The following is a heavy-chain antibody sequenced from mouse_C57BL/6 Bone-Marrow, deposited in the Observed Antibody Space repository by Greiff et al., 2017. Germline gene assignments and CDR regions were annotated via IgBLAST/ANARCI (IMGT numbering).Heavy chain of an antibody. J-gene: IGHJ3*01. V-gene: IGHV1-76*01. CDR2: IYPGSGNT. CDR3: VRGWLRFAY. Sequence: VKLQESGAELVRPGASVKLSCKASGYTFTDYYINWVKQRPGQGLEWIARIYPGSGNTYYNEKFKGKATLTAEKSSSTAYMQLSSLTSEDSAVYFCVRGWLRFAYWGQWTLVTGSA. D-gene: IGHD2-3*01. CDR1: GYTFTDYY.